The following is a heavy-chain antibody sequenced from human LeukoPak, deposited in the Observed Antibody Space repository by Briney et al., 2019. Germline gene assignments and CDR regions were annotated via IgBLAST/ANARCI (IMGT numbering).Heavy chain of an antibody. CDR3: AKAKPYYDFCSGYWSNYYMDV. CDR1: GFAFDDYA. V-gene: IGHV3-43*02. J-gene: IGHJ6*03. CDR2: ISGDGGST. Sequence: GGSLRLSCAASGFAFDDYAMHWVRQAPGKGLEWVSLISGDGGSTYYADSVKGRFTISRDNSKNSLYLQMNSLRTEDTALYYCAKAKPYYDFCSGYWSNYYMDVWGKGTTVTVSS. D-gene: IGHD3-3*01.